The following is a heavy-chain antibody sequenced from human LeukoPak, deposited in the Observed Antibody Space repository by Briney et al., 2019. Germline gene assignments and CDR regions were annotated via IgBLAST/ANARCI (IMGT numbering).Heavy chain of an antibody. J-gene: IGHJ6*03. V-gene: IGHV4-61*02. D-gene: IGHD3-22*01. Sequence: SETLSLTCTVSGGSISSGSYYWSWIRQPAGKGLEWIGRIYTSGSTNYNPSLKSRVTISVDTSKNQFSLKLSSVTAADTAVYYCARGSGYYDSSGYYPAYYYYMDVWGKGTTVTVSS. CDR1: GGSISSGSYY. CDR2: IYTSGST. CDR3: ARGSGYYDSSGYYPAYYYYMDV.